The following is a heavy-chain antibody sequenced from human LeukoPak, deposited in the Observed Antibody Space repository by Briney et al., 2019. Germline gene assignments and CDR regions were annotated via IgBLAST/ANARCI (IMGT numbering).Heavy chain of an antibody. Sequence: SETLSLTCAVYGESFRAYYWTCLRKPPGKGLKWFGEISHSGSTNYNPSLKSRVTISVDTSKNQFSLRLSSVTAADTAVYYCARGDYGNQRSNNWFDPWGQGTLVTVSS. V-gene: IGHV4-34*01. D-gene: IGHD4-11*01. CDR2: ISHSGST. J-gene: IGHJ5*02. CDR3: ARGDYGNQRSNNWFDP. CDR1: GESFRAYY.